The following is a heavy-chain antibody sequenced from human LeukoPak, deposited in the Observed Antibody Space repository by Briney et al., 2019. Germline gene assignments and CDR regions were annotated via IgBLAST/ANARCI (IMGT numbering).Heavy chain of an antibody. V-gene: IGHV3-43D*03. CDR2: ISWDGGGT. CDR3: AKDMAAYYYASGNIDY. CDR1: GFTFDDYT. Sequence: QPGGSLRLSCAAPGFTFDDYTMHWVRQAPGKGLEWVSLISWDGGGTYYADTVKGRFTISRDNSKNSLYLQMNSLRAEDTALYYCAKDMAAYYYASGNIDYWGQGTLVTVSS. J-gene: IGHJ4*02. D-gene: IGHD3-10*01.